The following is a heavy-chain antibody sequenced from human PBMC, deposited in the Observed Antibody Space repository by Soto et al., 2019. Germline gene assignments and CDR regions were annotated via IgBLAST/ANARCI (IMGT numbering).Heavy chain of an antibody. J-gene: IGHJ4*02. CDR2: VSADSGDT. Sequence: QVQLVQSGAEVKKPGASVKVSCKASGYTFTNYGLVWVRQAPGQGPEWMGWVSADSGDTSYAQKFQGRVTRTRDTSTSTVYMELRSLRSDDTAMYYCAREMPGYCSDAACLPGYWGQGTQVTVSS. D-gene: IGHD2-15*01. CDR3: AREMPGYCSDAACLPGY. V-gene: IGHV1-18*01. CDR1: GYTFTNYG.